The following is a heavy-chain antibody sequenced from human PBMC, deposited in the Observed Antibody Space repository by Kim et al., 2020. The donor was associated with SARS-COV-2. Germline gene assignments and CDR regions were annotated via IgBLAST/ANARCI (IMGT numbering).Heavy chain of an antibody. V-gene: IGHV3-33*06. CDR3: AKAWLRGYYYYGMDV. J-gene: IGHJ6*02. CDR2: IWYNGSNK. D-gene: IGHD3-22*01. Sequence: GGSLRLSCAASGFTFSSYGMHWVRQATGKGLEWVAVIWYNGSNKYYADSVKGRFTISRDNSKNTLYLQMNSLRAEDTAVYYCAKAWLRGYYYYGMDVWGQGTTVTVSS. CDR1: GFTFSSYG.